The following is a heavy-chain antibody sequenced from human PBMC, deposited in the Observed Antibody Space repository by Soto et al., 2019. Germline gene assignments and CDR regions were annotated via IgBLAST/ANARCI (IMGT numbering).Heavy chain of an antibody. CDR2: IYHGGGT. V-gene: IGHV4-4*02. Sequence: SETLSLTCSVSGGSISSRDWWTWVRQAPGKGLEWIGKIYHGGGTNFSPSLRGRVNISIDKSRKFFSLTLNSVTAADTAIYFCATGTVDSPLECCGRGTPGTVSS. CDR3: ATGTVDSPLEC. D-gene: IGHD3-3*01. CDR1: GGSISSRDW. J-gene: IGHJ4*02.